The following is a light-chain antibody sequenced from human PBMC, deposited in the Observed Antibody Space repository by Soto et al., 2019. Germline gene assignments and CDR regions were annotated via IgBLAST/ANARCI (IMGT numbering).Light chain of an antibody. J-gene: IGLJ1*01. CDR1: SSDVGGYNY. CDR3: CSYAGSYV. V-gene: IGLV2-8*01. Sequence: SALTQPPSASGSPGQSVTISCTGTSSDVGGYNYVSWYRQNPGKAPKLMIYEVSKRPSGVSNRFSGSKSGNTASLTISGLQAEDEADYYCCSYAGSYVFGTGTKVTVL. CDR2: EVS.